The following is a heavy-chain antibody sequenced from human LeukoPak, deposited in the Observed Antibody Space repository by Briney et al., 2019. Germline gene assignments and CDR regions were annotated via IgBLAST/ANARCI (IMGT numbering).Heavy chain of an antibody. J-gene: IGHJ5*02. D-gene: IGHD1-1*01. CDR1: GGSISSSSYY. CDR3: ARRSRGRLEKENWFDP. CDR2: IYYSGST. Sequence: SETLSLTCTVSGGSISSSSYYWGWIRQPPGKGLEWIGSIYYSGSTYYNPSLKSRVTISVDTSKNQFSLKLSSVTAADTAVYYCARRSRGRLEKENWFDPWGQGTLVTVSS. V-gene: IGHV4-39*01.